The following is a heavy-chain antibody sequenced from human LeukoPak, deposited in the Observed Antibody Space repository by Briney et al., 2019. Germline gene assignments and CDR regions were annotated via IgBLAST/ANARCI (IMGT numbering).Heavy chain of an antibody. D-gene: IGHD5-18*01. CDR3: ARDADTAMDNDY. Sequence: PGGSLRLSCAASGFTFSSYGMHWVRQAPGKGLEWVAVIWYDGSNKYYADSVKGRFTISRDNAKNSLYLQMNSLRAEDTAVYYCARDADTAMDNDYWGQGTLVTVSS. CDR2: IWYDGSNK. CDR1: GFTFSSYG. J-gene: IGHJ4*02. V-gene: IGHV3-33*08.